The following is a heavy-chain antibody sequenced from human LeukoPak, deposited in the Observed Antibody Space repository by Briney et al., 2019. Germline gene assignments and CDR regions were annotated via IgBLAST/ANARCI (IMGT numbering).Heavy chain of an antibody. D-gene: IGHD3-3*02. CDR1: GFTVSSNY. CDR2: IYSGGST. V-gene: IGHV3-53*05. CDR3: AKQKSIFGVGWAAFDV. J-gene: IGHJ3*01. Sequence: GGSLRLSCAASGFTVSSNYMSWVRQAPGKGLEWVSVIYSGGSTYYADSVKGRFTISRDNSKNTLYLQMNSLRPEDTAVYYCAKQKSIFGVGWAAFDVWGQGTMVTVSS.